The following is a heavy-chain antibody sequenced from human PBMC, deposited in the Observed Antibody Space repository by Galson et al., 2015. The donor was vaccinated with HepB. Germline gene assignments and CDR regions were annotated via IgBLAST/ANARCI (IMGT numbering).Heavy chain of an antibody. V-gene: IGHV4-59*03. CDR2: IYYSGIT. CDR3: ARRTPRGMDV. J-gene: IGHJ6*02. D-gene: IGHD1-14*01. CDR1: DGSISNHY. Sequence: ETLSLTCTISDGSISNHYWTRIRQPPGKGLELIGYIYYSGITNYNPSLKSRGTISLDTSKNQVYLKLRSVTAADTALYFCARRTPRGMDVWGQGTPVTVSS.